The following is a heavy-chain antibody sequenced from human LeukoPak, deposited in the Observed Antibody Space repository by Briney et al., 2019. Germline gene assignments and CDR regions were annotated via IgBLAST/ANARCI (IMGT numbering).Heavy chain of an antibody. CDR1: GYTFTGYY. J-gene: IGHJ4*02. Sequence: ASVKVSCKASGYTFTGYYMHWVRPAPGQGLDWMGRINPNSGGTNYAQKFQGRVTMTRDTSISTAYMELSRLRSDDTAVYYCTRDPPQAMVRGVGYDYWGQGTLVTVSS. CDR3: TRDPPQAMVRGVGYDY. CDR2: INPNSGGT. V-gene: IGHV1-2*06. D-gene: IGHD3-10*01.